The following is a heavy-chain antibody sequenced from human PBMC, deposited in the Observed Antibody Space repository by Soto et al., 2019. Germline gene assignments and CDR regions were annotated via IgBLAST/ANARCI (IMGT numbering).Heavy chain of an antibody. CDR3: ALGYYDSSGYYYFDY. J-gene: IGHJ4*02. V-gene: IGHV1-24*01. CDR2: FDPEDGET. D-gene: IGHD3-22*01. Sequence: ASVKVSCKVSGYTLTELSMHWVRQAPGKGLEWMGGFDPEDGETIYAQKFQGRVTMTEDTSTDTAYMELSSLRSEDTAVYYCALGYYDSSGYYYFDYWGQGTLVTVSS. CDR1: GYTLTELS.